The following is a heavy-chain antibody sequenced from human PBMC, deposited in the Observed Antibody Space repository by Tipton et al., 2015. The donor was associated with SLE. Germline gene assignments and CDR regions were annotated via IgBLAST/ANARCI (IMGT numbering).Heavy chain of an antibody. J-gene: IGHJ3*02. CDR2: IYYSGST. V-gene: IGHV4-39*07. D-gene: IGHD3-22*01. CDR3: ARDPPMREAFDI. Sequence: TLSLTCTVSGGSISSSSYYWGWIRQPPGKGLEWIGSIYYSGSTYYNPSLKSRVTISVDTSKNQFSLKLSSVTAADTAVYYCARDPPMREAFDIWGQGTMVTVSS. CDR1: GGSISSSSYY.